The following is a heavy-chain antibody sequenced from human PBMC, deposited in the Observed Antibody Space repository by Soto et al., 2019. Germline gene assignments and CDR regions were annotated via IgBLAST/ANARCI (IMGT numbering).Heavy chain of an antibody. V-gene: IGHV3-48*03. CDR2: ISSSGSTI. CDR3: AILTTVTLSDAFDI. Sequence: EVQLVESGGGLVQPGGSLRLSCAASGFTFSSYAMNWVRQAPGKGLEWVSYISSSGSTIYYADSVKGRFTISRDNAKNSLYLQMNSLRAEDTAVYYCAILTTVTLSDAFDIWGQGTMVTVSS. J-gene: IGHJ3*02. D-gene: IGHD4-17*01. CDR1: GFTFSSYA.